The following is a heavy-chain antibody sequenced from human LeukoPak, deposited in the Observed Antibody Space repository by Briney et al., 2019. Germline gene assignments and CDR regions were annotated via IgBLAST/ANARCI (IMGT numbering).Heavy chain of an antibody. V-gene: IGHV3-23*01. CDR1: GFTFSSHA. D-gene: IGHD1-26*01. Sequence: PGGSLRLSCEASGFTFSSHAMSWVRQAPGKGLEWVSAITDSGGRTNYADSVKGRFTIFRDNSKNTLYLQMNSLRAEDTAVYYCVRVGVRAWFDSWGQGTLVTVSS. CDR3: VRVGVRAWFDS. J-gene: IGHJ5*01. CDR2: ITDSGGRT.